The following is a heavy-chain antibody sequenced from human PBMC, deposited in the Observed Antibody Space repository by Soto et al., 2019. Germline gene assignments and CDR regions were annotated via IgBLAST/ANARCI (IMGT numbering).Heavy chain of an antibody. CDR3: ARDTDPGHYVGDH. CDR1: GFTFGDYA. J-gene: IGHJ4*02. CDR2: IRSRAYGVTT. V-gene: IGHV3-49*03. D-gene: IGHD4-17*01. Sequence: PGGSLRLSCTASGFTFGDYAMSWFRQAPGKGLEWVSIIRSRAYGVTTDYAASVKGRFTMSRDDSKSIAYLQMNSLKTEDTAVYYCARDTDPGHYVGDHWGQGTLVTVSS.